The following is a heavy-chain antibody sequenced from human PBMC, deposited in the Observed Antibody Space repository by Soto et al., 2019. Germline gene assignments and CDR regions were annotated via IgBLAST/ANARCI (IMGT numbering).Heavy chain of an antibody. CDR1: GGSLRNSV. V-gene: IGHV1-69*01. J-gene: IGHJ4*02. Sequence: QVQLVQSGAEVKKPGSSVKVSCTASGGSLRNSVISWVRQAPAQRLEWMGGVIPILGTANYAQKFQGRDTSTADEATRTAYMDLSRPSPDDPAVYYWSGRGHPGHWGPGTLVIVSS. CDR3: SGRGHPGH. CDR2: VIPILGTA.